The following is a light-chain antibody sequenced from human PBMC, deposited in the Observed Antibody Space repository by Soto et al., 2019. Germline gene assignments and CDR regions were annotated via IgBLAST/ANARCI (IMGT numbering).Light chain of an antibody. Sequence: DIQMTQSPSSLSASVGDRVTITCRASQSISSYLNWYQQKPVKAPKLLIYAASSLQSGVPSRFSGSGSGTDFTLTISSLQPEDFATYYCQQSYSTPGDTFGQGTKLEIK. CDR3: QQSYSTPGDT. J-gene: IGKJ2*01. V-gene: IGKV1-39*01. CDR2: AAS. CDR1: QSISSY.